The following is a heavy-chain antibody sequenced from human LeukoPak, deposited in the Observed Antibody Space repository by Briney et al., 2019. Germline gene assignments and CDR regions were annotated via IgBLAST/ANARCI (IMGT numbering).Heavy chain of an antibody. CDR1: GYTFTSYD. Sequence: ASVKVSCKASGYTFTSYDINWVRQATGQGLEWMGWMSPNSGNTGYAQKFQGRVTMTRNTSISTAYMELSSLRSEDTAVYYCARVYRQLRPYNFDYWGQGTLVTVSS. V-gene: IGHV1-8*01. CDR2: MSPNSGNT. J-gene: IGHJ4*02. CDR3: ARVYRQLRPYNFDY. D-gene: IGHD4-23*01.